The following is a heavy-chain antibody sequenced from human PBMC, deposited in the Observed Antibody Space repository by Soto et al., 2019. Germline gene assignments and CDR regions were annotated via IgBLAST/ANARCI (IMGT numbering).Heavy chain of an antibody. V-gene: IGHV3-30*18. CDR1: GFTFSSYG. CDR2: ISYDGSNK. J-gene: IGHJ6*02. CDR3: AKDVSWCWLRLAYYYGMDV. D-gene: IGHD5-12*01. Sequence: GGSLRLSCAASGFTFSSYGMHWVRQAPGKGLEWVAVISYDGSNKYYADSVKGRFTISRDNSKNTLYLQMNSLRAEDTAVYYCAKDVSWCWLRLAYYYGMDVWGQGPTVTVSS.